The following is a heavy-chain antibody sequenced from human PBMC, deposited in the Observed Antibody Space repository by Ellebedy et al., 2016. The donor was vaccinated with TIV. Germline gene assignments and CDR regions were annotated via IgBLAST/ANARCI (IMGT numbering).Heavy chain of an antibody. CDR2: ILGRDGTT. V-gene: IGHV3-23*01. Sequence: GESLKISXAASGFTFSIYAMAWVRQAPGKGLEWVSVILGRDGTTHTADSVKGRFTIFKDNSKNTLYLQMNSLRAEDTATYHCTKGAWLDSWGQGTLVTVSS. CDR3: TKGAWLDS. CDR1: GFTFSIYA. J-gene: IGHJ4*02.